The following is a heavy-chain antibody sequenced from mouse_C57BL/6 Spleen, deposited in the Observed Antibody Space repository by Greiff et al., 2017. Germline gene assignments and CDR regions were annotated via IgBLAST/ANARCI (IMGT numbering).Heavy chain of an antibody. J-gene: IGHJ2*01. V-gene: IGHV1-50*01. CDR1: GYTFTSYW. CDR3: ARSYYGSRRGYFDY. CDR2: IDPSDSYT. D-gene: IGHD1-1*01. Sequence: QVQLQQPGAELVKPGASVKLSCKASGYTFTSYWMQWVKQRPGQGLEWIGEIDPSDSYTNYNQKFKGKATLTVDTSSSTAYMQLSSLTSEDSAVXYCARSYYGSRRGYFDYWGQGTTLTVSS.